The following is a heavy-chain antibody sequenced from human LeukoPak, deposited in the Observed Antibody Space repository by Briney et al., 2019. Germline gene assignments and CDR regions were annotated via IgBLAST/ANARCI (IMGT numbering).Heavy chain of an antibody. CDR3: TLFNH. CDR1: GYTFTDHH. Sequence: GASVKVSCKASGYTFTDHHMHWVRQAPGQGLEWMGWINPDSGGADYAQKFQGRVTMTRDTSTSTAYMELTRLRSDDTAVYYYTLFNHWGQGTLVTVSS. J-gene: IGHJ4*02. V-gene: IGHV1-2*02. CDR2: INPDSGGA. D-gene: IGHD3-3*01.